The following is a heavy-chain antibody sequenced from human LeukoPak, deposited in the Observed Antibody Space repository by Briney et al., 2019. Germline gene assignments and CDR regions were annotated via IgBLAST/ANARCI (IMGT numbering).Heavy chain of an antibody. Sequence: GGSLRLSCAASGFSFSTYSMSWVRQAPGKGLEWVSSISSRSDYIYFGDSVKGRFTISRDNSKNTLSLQMDSLRAEDTAVYYCAKDNRDAYTGALDYWGQGSLVTVSS. CDR3: AKDNRDAYTGALDY. CDR2: ISSRSDYI. J-gene: IGHJ4*02. D-gene: IGHD5-24*01. CDR1: GFSFSTYS. V-gene: IGHV3-21*01.